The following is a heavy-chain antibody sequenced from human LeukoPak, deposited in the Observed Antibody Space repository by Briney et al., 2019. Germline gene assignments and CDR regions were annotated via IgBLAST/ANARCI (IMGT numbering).Heavy chain of an antibody. CDR2: ITSSSSYI. J-gene: IGHJ4*02. D-gene: IGHD2-2*01. CDR1: GFTFSRYG. Sequence: GGSLRLSRAASGFTFSRYGMSWVRQAPGKGLEWVASITSSSSYIYYADSVKGRFTISRDNAKNSLYLQMNSLRAEDTAVYYCARDEKTAIVVVPLDYWGQGTLVTVSS. V-gene: IGHV3-21*01. CDR3: ARDEKTAIVVVPLDY.